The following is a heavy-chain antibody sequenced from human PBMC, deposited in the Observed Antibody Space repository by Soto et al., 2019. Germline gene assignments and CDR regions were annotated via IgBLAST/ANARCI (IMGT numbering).Heavy chain of an antibody. D-gene: IGHD6-19*01. V-gene: IGHV2-5*02. CDR2: IYWDDDK. CDR1: GFSLSTSGGG. CDR3: ADSRNGVSQWYYGYFDY. J-gene: IGHJ4*02. Sequence: QITLRESGPTLVKPTQTLTRTCTFSGFSLSTSGGGVGWIRQPPWKALEWLVLIYWDDDKPYSPSLRSRLAITKDTSKYQVVLTLTNVDPMDTATYFCADSRNGVSQWYYGYFDYWGQGTLVTVSS.